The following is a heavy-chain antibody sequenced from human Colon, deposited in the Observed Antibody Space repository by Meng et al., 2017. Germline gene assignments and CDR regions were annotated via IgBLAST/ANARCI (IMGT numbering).Heavy chain of an antibody. CDR3: ARDGKIALAETPSAEYFQH. V-gene: IGHV1-18*01. D-gene: IGHD6-19*01. CDR1: GYIFRSYG. Sequence: QVQLGQSGTEVKKPGASVKVSCKASGYIFRSYGFSWVRQAPGQGLEWMGWISGYNGDTYYAQKFQDRVTMTTDTSTSTAYMELRSLRSDDTAVYYCARDGKIALAETPSAEYFQHWGQGTLVTVAS. CDR2: ISGYNGDT. J-gene: IGHJ1*01.